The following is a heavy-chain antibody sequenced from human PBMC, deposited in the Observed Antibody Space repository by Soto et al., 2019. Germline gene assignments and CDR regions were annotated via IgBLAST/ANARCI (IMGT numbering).Heavy chain of an antibody. CDR1: GYTFTSYY. CDR3: ARDGTYYDFWSGYYTWDYYYYYYMDV. D-gene: IGHD3-3*01. J-gene: IGHJ6*03. CDR2: INPSGGST. V-gene: IGHV1-46*03. Sequence: ASVKVSCKASGYTFTSYYMHWVRQAPGQGLEWMGIINPSGGSTSYAQKFQGRVTMTRDTSTSTVYMELSSLRSEDTAVYYCARDGTYYDFWSGYYTWDYYYYYYMDVWGKGTTVTVSS.